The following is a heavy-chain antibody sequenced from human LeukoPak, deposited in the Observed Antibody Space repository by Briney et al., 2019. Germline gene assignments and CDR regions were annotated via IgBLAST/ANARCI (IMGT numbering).Heavy chain of an antibody. Sequence: GGSLRLSCAASGFTFSGSAMHWVRQASGKGLEWVGRIRSKANSYATAYAASVKGRFTISRDDSKNTAYLQMNSLKTEGTAVYYCTRPGQLGDAFDIWGQGTMVTVSS. CDR1: GFTFSGSA. CDR2: IRSKANSYAT. J-gene: IGHJ3*02. D-gene: IGHD6-6*01. V-gene: IGHV3-73*01. CDR3: TRPGQLGDAFDI.